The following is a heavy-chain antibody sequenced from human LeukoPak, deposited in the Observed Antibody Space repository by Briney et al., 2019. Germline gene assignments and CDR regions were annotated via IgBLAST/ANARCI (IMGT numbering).Heavy chain of an antibody. V-gene: IGHV4-39*01. CDR3: ARSSGYSSSGGLNWFDT. CDR1: GGSISSSSYY. D-gene: IGHD6-13*01. CDR2: IYYSGSS. Sequence: PSETLSLTCTVSGGSISSSSYYWGWIRQPPGKGLEWIGSIYYSGSSYYNPSLKSRVTISVDTSKNQFSLKLSSVTAADTAVYYCARSSGYSSSGGLNWFDTWGQGTLVTVSS. J-gene: IGHJ5*02.